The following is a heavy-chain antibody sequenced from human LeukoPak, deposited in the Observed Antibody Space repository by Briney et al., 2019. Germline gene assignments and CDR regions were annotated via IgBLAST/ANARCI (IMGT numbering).Heavy chain of an antibody. J-gene: IGHJ4*02. Sequence: ASVKVSCKASGYTFTSYGISWVRQAPGQGLEWMGWISAYNGNTNYAQKLQGRVTMTTDTSTSTAYMELRSLRPDDTAVYYCARDPASGARPRGTTRGRSFDYWGQGTLVTVSS. V-gene: IGHV1-18*01. CDR3: ARDPASGARPRGTTRGRSFDY. CDR2: ISAYNGNT. CDR1: GYTFTSYG. D-gene: IGHD2-2*01.